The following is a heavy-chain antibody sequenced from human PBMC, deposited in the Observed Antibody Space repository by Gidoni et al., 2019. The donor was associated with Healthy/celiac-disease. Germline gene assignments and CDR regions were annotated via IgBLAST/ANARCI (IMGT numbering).Heavy chain of an antibody. J-gene: IGHJ3*02. Sequence: QVQLVESGGGVVQPGRSLRLSCAASGFAFSRHGRDWVRQAPGKGMEWVAVLWYDGSNKYYAYSVKGRFTSSRDNSKNTLYLQRNSLRAEDTAVYYCARPRLYYYDSSGFAFDIWGQGTMVTVSS. D-gene: IGHD3-22*01. CDR3: ARPRLYYYDSSGFAFDI. V-gene: IGHV3-33*01. CDR1: GFAFSRHG. CDR2: LWYDGSNK.